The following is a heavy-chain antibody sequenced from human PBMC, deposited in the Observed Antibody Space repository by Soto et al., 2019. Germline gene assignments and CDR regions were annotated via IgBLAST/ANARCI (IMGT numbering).Heavy chain of an antibody. V-gene: IGHV4-59*01. D-gene: IGHD3-22*01. CDR2: IHDSGST. CDR3: ARVRGYYDSTGYLYYFDY. J-gene: IGHJ4*02. CDR1: GGSINGFY. Sequence: SETLSLTCTVFGGSINGFYWSWIRQPPGKGLEWIAYIHDSGSTKYNSSVKSRVTISVDKSKNQFSLDLSSVTAADTAVYYCARVRGYYDSTGYLYYFDYWGQGALVTVS.